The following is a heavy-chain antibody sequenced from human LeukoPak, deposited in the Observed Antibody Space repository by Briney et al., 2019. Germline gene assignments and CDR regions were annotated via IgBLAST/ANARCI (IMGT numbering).Heavy chain of an antibody. J-gene: IGHJ4*02. CDR3: ARGSRSYSLKGPFDY. CDR2: ISAYNGNT. V-gene: IGHV1-18*01. Sequence: ASVKVSCKASGYTFTSYGISWVRQAPGQGLEWMGWISAYNGNTNYAQKLQGRVTMTTDTSTSTAYMELRSLRSDDTAVYYCARGSRSYSLKGPFDYWGQGTLDTVSS. D-gene: IGHD3-10*01. CDR1: GYTFTSYG.